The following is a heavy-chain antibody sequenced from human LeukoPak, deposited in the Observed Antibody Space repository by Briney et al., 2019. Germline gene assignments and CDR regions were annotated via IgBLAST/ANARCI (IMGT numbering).Heavy chain of an antibody. V-gene: IGHV3-23*01. CDR3: AKGLETESRLDS. D-gene: IGHD1-1*01. CDR2: IRHSDGST. CDR1: GFTSNIYT. Sequence: GGSLRLSCAASGFTSNIYTMYWVRQAPGKGLEWVSGIRHSDGSTYYADAVKGRFTISSDKSKNTLFLQMNSLRAEDTALYYCAKGLETESRLDSWGQGTLVTVSS. J-gene: IGHJ4*02.